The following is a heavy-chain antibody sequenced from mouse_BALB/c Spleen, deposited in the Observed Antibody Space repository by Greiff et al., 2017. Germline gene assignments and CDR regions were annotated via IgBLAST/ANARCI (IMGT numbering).Heavy chain of an antibody. CDR2: ISRVGSYS. J-gene: IGHJ4*01. CDR3: ARQKYGNIYAMDY. Sequence: EVQVVESGGGLVKPGGSLKLSCAASGFTFSSYAMSWVRQTPEKRLKWVATISRVGSYSYYPDSVKGRFTISRDNTKNTLYLQMSSLRSEETAMYYCARQKYGNIYAMDYWGQGTSVTVSS. V-gene: IGHV5-9-3*01. CDR1: GFTFSSYA. D-gene: IGHD2-10*02.